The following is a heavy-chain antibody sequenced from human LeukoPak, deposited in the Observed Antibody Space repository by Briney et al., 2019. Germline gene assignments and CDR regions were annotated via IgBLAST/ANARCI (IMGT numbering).Heavy chain of an antibody. D-gene: IGHD3-22*01. Sequence: GGSLRLSCAASGFTFSNYAMSWVRQAPGKGLEWVSSISGSGDSSYYVDSVKGRFTISRDNSKNTLYLQMNSLRAEDTAVYYCAKDPRGGYYNLVFDYWGQGTLVTVSS. V-gene: IGHV3-23*01. CDR2: ISGSGDSS. CDR3: AKDPRGGYYNLVFDY. J-gene: IGHJ4*02. CDR1: GFTFSNYA.